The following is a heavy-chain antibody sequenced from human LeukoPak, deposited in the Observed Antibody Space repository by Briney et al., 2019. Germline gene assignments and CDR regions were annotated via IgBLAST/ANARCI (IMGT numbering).Heavy chain of an antibody. CDR3: ARDTPDGRVTKFDY. Sequence: ASVKVSCKSSGYTFKTYAINWLRQAPGRGLEWVGWINPSNGNPTYAQGFTGRFVFSLDTSVSTAFLHISSLQIEDTAVYYCARDTPDGRVTKFDYWRQGTLVTVSS. D-gene: IGHD4-17*01. CDR1: GYTFKTYA. V-gene: IGHV7-4-1*02. J-gene: IGHJ4*02. CDR2: INPSNGNP.